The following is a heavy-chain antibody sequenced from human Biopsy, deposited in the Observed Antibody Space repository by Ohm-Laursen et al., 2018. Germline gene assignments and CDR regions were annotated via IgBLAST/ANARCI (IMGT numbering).Heavy chain of an antibody. V-gene: IGHV5-51*03. D-gene: IGHD2-2*01. CDR3: PRRRSNTHLYLWFDR. CDR1: GYDFSTYW. CDR2: VYPFDSET. J-gene: IGHJ5*02. Sequence: GASLKISCKRSGYDFSTYWIGWVHQVPGKGLAWMGIVYPFDSETRYSPSLQGQVTIPVDNSINTAYLQWSSLEASDNAIYYCPRRRSNTHLYLWFDRWGQGTLVTVSS.